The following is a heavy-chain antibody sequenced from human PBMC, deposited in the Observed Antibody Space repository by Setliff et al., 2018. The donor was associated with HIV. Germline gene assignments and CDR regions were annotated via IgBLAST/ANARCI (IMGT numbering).Heavy chain of an antibody. V-gene: IGHV4-34*01. CDR3: ARGLSVYSYANVYYYHGMDV. D-gene: IGHD5-18*01. CDR2: INHSGNT. CDR1: DGSFSGYY. Sequence: SETLSLTCAVYDGSFSGYYWSWIRQPPGKGLEWIGEINHSGNTNYNPSLKSRVTISVDTSKSQFSLKMTSVTAADTAVYYCARGLSVYSYANVYYYHGMDVWGQGTTVTVS. J-gene: IGHJ6*02.